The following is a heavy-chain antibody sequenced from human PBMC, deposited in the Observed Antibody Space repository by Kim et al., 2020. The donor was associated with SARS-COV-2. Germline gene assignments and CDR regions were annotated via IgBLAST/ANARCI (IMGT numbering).Heavy chain of an antibody. V-gene: IGHV4-39*01. D-gene: IGHD4-17*01. J-gene: IGHJ4*02. CDR3: ATYLDGDYDY. Sequence: YYTPSLKSRVTISVDTSKNKSSLKLSSVTAADTAVYYCATYLDGDYDYWGQGTLVTVSS.